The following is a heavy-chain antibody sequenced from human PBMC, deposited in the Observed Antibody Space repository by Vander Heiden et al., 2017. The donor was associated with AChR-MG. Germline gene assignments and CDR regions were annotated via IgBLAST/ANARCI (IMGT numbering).Heavy chain of an antibody. D-gene: IGHD3-22*01. CDR1: GFTIDDYA. CDR3: AKVGYLYYFDY. J-gene: IGHJ4*02. CDR2: ISWNSGSI. V-gene: IGHV3-9*01. Sequence: EVQLVESGGGLVQPGRSLRLSCAASGFTIDDYAMHWVRQAPGKGLEWVSGISWNSGSIGYADSVKGRFTISRDNAKNSLYLQMNSLRAEDTALYYCAKVGYLYYFDYWGQGTLVTVSS.